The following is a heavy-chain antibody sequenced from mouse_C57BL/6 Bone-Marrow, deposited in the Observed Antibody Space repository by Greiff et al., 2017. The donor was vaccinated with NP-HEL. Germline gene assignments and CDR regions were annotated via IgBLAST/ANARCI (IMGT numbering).Heavy chain of an antibody. J-gene: IGHJ2*01. CDR3: ARGTTDDY. CDR1: GYAFSSSW. Sequence: QVQLQQSGPELVKPGASVKISCKASGYAFSSSWMNWVKQRPGKGLEWIGRIYPGDGDTNYNGKFKGKATLTADKSSSTAYMQLSSLTSEDSAVYFCARGTTDDYWGQGTTLTVSS. D-gene: IGHD1-1*01. CDR2: IYPGDGDT. V-gene: IGHV1-82*01.